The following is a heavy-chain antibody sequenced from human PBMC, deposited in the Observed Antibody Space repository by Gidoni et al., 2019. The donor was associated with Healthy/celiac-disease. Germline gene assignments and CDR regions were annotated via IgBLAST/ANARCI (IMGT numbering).Heavy chain of an antibody. CDR3: ARDRGQWELLDYYYYGMDV. V-gene: IGHV3-21*01. D-gene: IGHD1-26*01. J-gene: IGHJ6*02. CDR2: ISSSSSYI. CDR1: GFTFSRYS. Sequence: EVQLVESGGGLVKPGGSLRLSCAASGFTFSRYSMNWVRQAPGKGLEWVSSISSSSSYIYYADAVKGRFTISRDNAKNSLYLQMNSLRAEDTAVYYCARDRGQWELLDYYYYGMDVWGQGTTVTVSS.